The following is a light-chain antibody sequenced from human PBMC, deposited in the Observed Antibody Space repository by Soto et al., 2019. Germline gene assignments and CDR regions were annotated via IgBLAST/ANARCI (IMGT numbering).Light chain of an antibody. CDR2: DAS. CDR3: QQRSNWPVT. CDR1: QSVSSY. V-gene: IGKV3-11*01. Sequence: EIVFTQSPATLSLSAGERATLSCRASQSVSSYLAWYQQKPGQAPRLLIDDASNRATGIPARFSGSGSGTDFTLTSSSLEPEDFAVYYCQQRSNWPVTFGQGTKVDIK. J-gene: IGKJ1*01.